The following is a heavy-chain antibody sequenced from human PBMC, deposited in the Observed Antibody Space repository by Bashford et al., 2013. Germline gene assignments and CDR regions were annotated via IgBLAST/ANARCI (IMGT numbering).Heavy chain of an antibody. J-gene: IGHJ3*02. Sequence: SETLSLTCTVSGVSISSASYSWGWIRQPPGKGLEWIGHVYYGENTYYNPSLKSRVTISVDTSKNQFSLNLSSVTAADTAVFHCARRTPYSTYSDGAFDIWGQGTMVTVSS. CDR1: GVSISSASYS. V-gene: IGHV4-39*01. CDR3: ARRTPYSTYSDGAFDI. CDR2: VYYGENT. D-gene: IGHD2-21*01.